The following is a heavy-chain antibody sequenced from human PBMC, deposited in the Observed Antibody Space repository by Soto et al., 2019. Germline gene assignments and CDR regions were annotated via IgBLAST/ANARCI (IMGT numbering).Heavy chain of an antibody. CDR1: GGSISSGGYY. V-gene: IGHV4-31*03. J-gene: IGHJ4*02. D-gene: IGHD3-22*01. Sequence: QVQLQESGPGLVKPSQTLSLTCTVSGGSISSGGYYWSWIRQHPGKGLEWIGYIYYSGSTYYNPSLKSRVTIPVDTSKNQFSLKLSSVTAADTAVYYCARIYDSSGSVDYWGQGTLVTVSS. CDR2: IYYSGST. CDR3: ARIYDSSGSVDY.